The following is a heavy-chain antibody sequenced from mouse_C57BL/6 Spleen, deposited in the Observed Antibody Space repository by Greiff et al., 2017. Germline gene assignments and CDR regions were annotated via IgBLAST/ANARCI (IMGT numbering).Heavy chain of an antibody. D-gene: IGHD1-1*01. J-gene: IGHJ1*03. Sequence: QVTLKESGPGILQPSQTLSLTCSFSGFSLSTFGMGVGWIRQPSGKGLEWLAHIWWDDDKYYNPALKSRLTISKATSKNQVFLKIANVNTADTATYYCARIAKHYYGSRTWYFDVWGTGTTVTVSS. CDR2: IWWDDDK. V-gene: IGHV8-8*01. CDR3: ARIAKHYYGSRTWYFDV. CDR1: GFSLSTFGMG.